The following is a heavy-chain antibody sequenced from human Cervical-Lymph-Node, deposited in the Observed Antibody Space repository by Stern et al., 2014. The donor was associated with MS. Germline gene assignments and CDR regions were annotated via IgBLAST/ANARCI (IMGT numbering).Heavy chain of an antibody. J-gene: IGHJ1*01. CDR1: GGSISSGGDY. D-gene: IGHD2-15*01. V-gene: IGHV4-31*03. Sequence: QLQLQESGPGLLKPSQTLSLTCTVSGGSISSGGDYWSWIRQQPGKGLEWIGYIYYSGSTFYNPSIKSRVTISGDTSKNQFSLRLSSVTAADTAVYYCARVSCSGGSCYPAGVKHLRDWGQGTLVTVS. CDR2: IYYSGST. CDR3: ARVSCSGGSCYPAGVKHLRD.